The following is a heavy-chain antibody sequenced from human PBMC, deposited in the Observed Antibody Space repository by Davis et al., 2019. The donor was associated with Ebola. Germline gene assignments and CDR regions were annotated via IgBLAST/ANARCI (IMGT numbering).Heavy chain of an antibody. CDR3: ARLLNGYFSFDP. CDR2: IFYSGGT. D-gene: IGHD5-24*01. V-gene: IGHV4-39*01. CDR1: GGSISSRSYY. J-gene: IGHJ5*02. Sequence: SETLSLTCTVSGGSISSRSYYWGWIRQPPGKGLEWLGSIFYSGGTYFNLSLKSRVTMSVDTSENQFSLKLSSVTAADTAVYYCARLLNGYFSFDPWGQGTLVTVSS.